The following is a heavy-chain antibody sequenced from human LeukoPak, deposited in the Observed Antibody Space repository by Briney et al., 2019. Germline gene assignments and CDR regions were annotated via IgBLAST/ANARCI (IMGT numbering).Heavy chain of an antibody. D-gene: IGHD1-7*01. J-gene: IGHJ4*02. Sequence: SETLSLTCTVSGGPISSGGYYWSWIRQHPGKGLEWIGYIYYSGSTYYNPSLKSRVTISVGTSKNQFSLKLSSVTAADTAVYYCARSPPTRTFDYWGQGTLVTVSS. CDR1: GGPISSGGYY. CDR2: IYYSGST. V-gene: IGHV4-31*03. CDR3: ARSPPTRTFDY.